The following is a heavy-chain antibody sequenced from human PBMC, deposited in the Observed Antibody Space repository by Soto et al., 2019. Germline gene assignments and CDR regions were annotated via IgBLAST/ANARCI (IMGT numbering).Heavy chain of an antibody. CDR3: ASAYSASWYWFDP. CDR2: IFSNDEK. V-gene: IGHV2-26*01. J-gene: IGHJ5*02. CDR1: GFSFSNAGLG. D-gene: IGHD6-13*01. Sequence: QVTVKESGPVLVKPTETLTLTCTVSGFSFSNAGLGVSWIRPPPGKALEWLAHIFSNDEKSYSTSLKSRLTISKDTSKSQVVLIMTTMDPVDTATYYCASAYSASWYWFDPWGQGTLVTVSS.